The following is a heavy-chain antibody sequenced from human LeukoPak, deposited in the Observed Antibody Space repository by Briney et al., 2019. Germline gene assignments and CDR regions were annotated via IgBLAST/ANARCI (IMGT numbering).Heavy chain of an antibody. J-gene: IGHJ4*02. CDR3: AKCKQWLVRVALDY. CDR1: GFTFSSYD. D-gene: IGHD6-19*01. CDR2: ISGSGGST. Sequence: GGSLRLSCAASGFTFSSYDMSWVRQAPGKGLEWDSAISGSGGSTYYADSVKGRFTISRDNSKNTLYLQMNSLRAEDTAVYYCAKCKQWLVRVALDYWGQGTLVTVSS. V-gene: IGHV3-23*01.